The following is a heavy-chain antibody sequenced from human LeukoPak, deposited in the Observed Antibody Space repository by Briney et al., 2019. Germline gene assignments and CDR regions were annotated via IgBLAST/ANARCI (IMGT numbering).Heavy chain of an antibody. CDR2: ISPDGNKE. CDR1: GFTFSIFG. V-gene: IGHV3-30*18. Sequence: PGRSLRLSCAASGFTFSIFGIHWVRQAPGKGLEWVAAISPDGNKEYYTESVKGRFTVSRDNSNNMIYLQINSLRGEDSAVYSCAKINPVDDFWGQGTLVTVSS. J-gene: IGHJ4*02. CDR3: AKINPVDDF.